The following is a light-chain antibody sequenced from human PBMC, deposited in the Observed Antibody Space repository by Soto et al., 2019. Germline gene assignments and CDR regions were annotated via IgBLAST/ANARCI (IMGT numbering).Light chain of an antibody. CDR3: QQSFRTPRT. V-gene: IGKV1-39*01. CDR2: GAS. CDR1: QSVRSH. Sequence: DIQMTQSPSSLSASVGDRVTITCRASQSVRSHLNWFHQKPGKAPDLLIYGASTLQFGVPSRFSGSGSGTDFILTISNLQPEDFAIYYCQQSFRTPRTFGQGTKVDIK. J-gene: IGKJ1*01.